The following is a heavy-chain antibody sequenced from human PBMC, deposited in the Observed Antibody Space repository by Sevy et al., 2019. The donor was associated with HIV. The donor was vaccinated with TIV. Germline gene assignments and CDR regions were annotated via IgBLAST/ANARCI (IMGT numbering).Heavy chain of an antibody. D-gene: IGHD3-3*02. Sequence: GGSLRLSCAASEFTFSSHAVSWVRQAPGKGLEWVSAISGNGENRHYADSVRGRFTISRDNFKNKLYLQMNSLRAEDTALYYCARDGRGISAFDIWGQGTMVTVSS. J-gene: IGHJ3*02. CDR1: EFTFSSHA. V-gene: IGHV3-23*01. CDR3: ARDGRGISAFDI. CDR2: ISGNGENR.